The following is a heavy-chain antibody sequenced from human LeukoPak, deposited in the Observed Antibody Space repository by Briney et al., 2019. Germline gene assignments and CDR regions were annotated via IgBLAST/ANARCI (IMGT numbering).Heavy chain of an antibody. V-gene: IGHV3-30*02. CDR1: GFTFSSYG. D-gene: IGHD4-23*01. CDR2: IRYDGSNK. J-gene: IGHJ3*02. Sequence: GGSLRLSCAASGFTFSSYGMHWVRQAPGKGLEWVAFIRYDGSNKYYADSVKGRFTISRDNSKNTLYLQMNSLRAEDTAVYYCANYGGNSEKSDAFDIWGQGTMVTVSS. CDR3: ANYGGNSEKSDAFDI.